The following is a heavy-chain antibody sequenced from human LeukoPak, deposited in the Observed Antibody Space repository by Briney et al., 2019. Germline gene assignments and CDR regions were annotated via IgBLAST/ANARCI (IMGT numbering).Heavy chain of an antibody. CDR1: GGTFSSYA. CDR3: ARGMYYYDSSGYSGY. CDR2: IIPILGIA. D-gene: IGHD3-22*01. V-gene: IGHV1-69*04. J-gene: IGHJ4*02. Sequence: SVKVSCKASGGTFSSYAISWVRQAPGQGLEWMGRIIPILGIANCAQKFQGRVTITADKSTSTAYMELSSLRSEDTAVYYCARGMYYYDSSGYSGYWGQGTLVTVSS.